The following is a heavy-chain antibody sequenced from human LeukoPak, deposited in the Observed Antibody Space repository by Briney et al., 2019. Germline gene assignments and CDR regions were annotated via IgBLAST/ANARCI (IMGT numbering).Heavy chain of an antibody. CDR3: AKDSRSWAFDI. J-gene: IGHJ3*02. V-gene: IGHV3-30*02. CDR2: IRNGGNDK. D-gene: IGHD2-2*01. Sequence: GGSLRLSCAASGFTFSSYGMHWVRQAPGKGLEWVAFIRNGGNDKYYADSEKGRFTISRDDSKNTLYLQMNSLRPEDTALYYCAKDSRSWAFDIWGQGTMVTVSS. CDR1: GFTFSSYG.